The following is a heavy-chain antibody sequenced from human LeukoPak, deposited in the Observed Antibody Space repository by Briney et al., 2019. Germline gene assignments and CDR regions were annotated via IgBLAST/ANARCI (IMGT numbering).Heavy chain of an antibody. CDR3: ARVSYYDFWSGYPTDY. D-gene: IGHD3-3*01. J-gene: IGHJ4*02. CDR1: GFTFSSYW. V-gene: IGHV3-74*01. CDR2: INSDGSST. Sequence: PGGSLRLSCAASGFTFSSYWMHWVRQAPGKGLVWVSRINSDGSSTSYADSVKGRFTISTDNAKNTLYLQMNSLRAEDTAVYYCARVSYYDFWSGYPTDYWGQGTLVTVSS.